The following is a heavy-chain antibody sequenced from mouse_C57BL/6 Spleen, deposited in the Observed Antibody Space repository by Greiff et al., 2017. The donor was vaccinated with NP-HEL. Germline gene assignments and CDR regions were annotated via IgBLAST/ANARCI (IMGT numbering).Heavy chain of an antibody. D-gene: IGHD1-1*01. CDR2: IYPSDSET. CDR1: GYTFTSYW. Sequence: QVQLQQPGAELVRPGSSVKLSCKASGYTFTSYWMDWVKQRPGQGLEWIGNIYPSDSETHYNQKFKDKATLTVDKSSSTAYMQLSSLTSEDSAVYYCAREITTVVDWYFDVWGTGTTVTVSS. CDR3: AREITTVVDWYFDV. V-gene: IGHV1-61*01. J-gene: IGHJ1*03.